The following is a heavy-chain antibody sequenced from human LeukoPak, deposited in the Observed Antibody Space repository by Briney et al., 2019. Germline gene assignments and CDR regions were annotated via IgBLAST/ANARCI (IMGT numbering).Heavy chain of an antibody. D-gene: IGHD6-13*01. J-gene: IGHJ4*02. CDR3: ARGLLAGYSSSWYLLDY. CDR1: GFTFSSYG. V-gene: IGHV3-30*02. Sequence: TGGSLRLSCAASGFTFSSYGMHWVRQAPGKGLEWVAFIRYDGSNKYYADSVKGRFTISRDNSKNTLYLQMNSLRAEDTAVYYCARGLLAGYSSSWYLLDYWGQGTLVTVSS. CDR2: IRYDGSNK.